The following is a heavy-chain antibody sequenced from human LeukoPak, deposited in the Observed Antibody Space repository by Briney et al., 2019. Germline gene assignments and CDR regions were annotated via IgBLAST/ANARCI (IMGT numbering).Heavy chain of an antibody. V-gene: IGHV4-59*01. CDR3: ARGYCSSTSCYLDY. D-gene: IGHD2-2*01. Sequence: SETLSLTCTVSGGSISSYYWSWIRQPPGKGLEWIGCIYYSGSTNYNPSLKSRVTISVDTSKNQFSLKLSSVTAADTAVYYCARGYCSSTSCYLDYWGQGTLVTVSS. CDR2: IYYSGST. CDR1: GGSISSYY. J-gene: IGHJ4*02.